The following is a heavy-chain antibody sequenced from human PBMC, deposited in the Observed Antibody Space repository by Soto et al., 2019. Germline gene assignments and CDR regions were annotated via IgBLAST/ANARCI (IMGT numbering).Heavy chain of an antibody. D-gene: IGHD3-10*01. V-gene: IGHV4-59*01. CDR3: ARALGGSGSYYTGNNRFGP. J-gene: IGHJ5*02. CDR2: IYYSGST. Sequence: SETLSLTCTVSGGSISSYYWSWIRQPPGKGLEWIGYIYYSGSTNYNPSLKSRVTISVDTSKNQFSLKLSSVTAADTAVYYCARALGGSGSYYTGNNRFGPLGQGTLVTVSS. CDR1: GGSISSYY.